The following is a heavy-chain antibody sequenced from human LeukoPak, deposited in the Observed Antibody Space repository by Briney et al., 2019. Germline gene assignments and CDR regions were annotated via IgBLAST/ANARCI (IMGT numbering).Heavy chain of an antibody. D-gene: IGHD2-21*02. CDR1: GGSFSDYF. CDR2: IDDGGNT. Sequence: SETLSLTCSVCGGSFSDYFWSWIRQSPGKGLEWIGEIDDGGNTNYNPSLMSRVIVSMEKSKKQFSLVMRSVAAADTAVYYCARFSRITWGDWGDAFDIWGQGTTVIVSS. J-gene: IGHJ3*02. CDR3: ARFSRITWGDWGDAFDI. V-gene: IGHV4-34*01.